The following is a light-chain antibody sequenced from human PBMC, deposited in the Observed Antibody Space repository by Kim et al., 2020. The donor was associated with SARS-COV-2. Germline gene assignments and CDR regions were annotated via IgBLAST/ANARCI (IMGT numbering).Light chain of an antibody. CDR2: DVT. CDR3: CSYTTSDAFI. J-gene: IGLJ6*01. Sequence: QSALTQPASVSGSPGQSITISCTGTSSDVGGYDFVSWYQQHPGKAPKLMIYDVTHRPSGISNRFSGSKSGNTASLTISGLQAEDEADYYCCSYTTSDAFIFGTGTKVTVL. V-gene: IGLV2-14*03. CDR1: SSDVGGYDF.